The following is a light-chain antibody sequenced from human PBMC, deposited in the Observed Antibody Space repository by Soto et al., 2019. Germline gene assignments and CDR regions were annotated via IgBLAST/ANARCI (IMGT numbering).Light chain of an antibody. V-gene: IGKV3-20*01. CDR1: QSVSSNY. CDR3: EQYGSSPRT. J-gene: IGKJ1*01. CDR2: GIS. Sequence: EIVLTQSPGTLSLSPGERATLSCRASQSVSSNYFAWYQQKPGQAPRLLIYGISSRATGIPDRFSGSGSGTDFSLTISRLEPEDFAVYYCEQYGSSPRTFGQGTEVEIK.